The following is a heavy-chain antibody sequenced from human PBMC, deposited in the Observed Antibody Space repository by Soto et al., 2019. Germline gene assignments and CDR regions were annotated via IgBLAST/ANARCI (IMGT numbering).Heavy chain of an antibody. D-gene: IGHD6-6*01. CDR1: GFTFSSYG. CDR3: ARDLSSSHFDY. CDR2: IWYDGSNK. J-gene: IGHJ4*02. Sequence: GGSLRLSCAAYGFTFSSYGMHWVRQAPGKGLEWVAVIWYDGSNKYYADSVKGRFTISIDKYKNTLYLQMNGLRAEDMAVYYCARDLSSSHFDYWGQGTLVTVSS. V-gene: IGHV3-33*01.